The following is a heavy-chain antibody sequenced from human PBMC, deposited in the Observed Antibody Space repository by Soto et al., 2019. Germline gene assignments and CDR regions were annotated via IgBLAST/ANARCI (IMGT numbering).Heavy chain of an antibody. J-gene: IGHJ4*02. CDR2: ISYDGSNK. Sequence: QVQLVESGGGVVQPGRSRRPSWPPPGFTSSTYPIHWARQVPGKGLEWVAVISYDGSNKYYADSVKGRFTISRDNSKNTLYLQMNSLRAEDTAVYYCARDKRDLRFLEWSYYFDYWGQGTLVTVSS. D-gene: IGHD3-3*01. V-gene: IGHV3-30-3*01. CDR1: GFTSSTYP. CDR3: ARDKRDLRFLEWSYYFDY.